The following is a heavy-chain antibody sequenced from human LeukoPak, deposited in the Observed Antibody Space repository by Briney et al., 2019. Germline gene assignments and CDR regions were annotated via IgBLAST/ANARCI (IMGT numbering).Heavy chain of an antibody. CDR3: TRDHYPGIARGGACNF. J-gene: IGHJ3*01. Sequence: QSGGSLRLSCVASGFTFNSFAMHWVSQAPGKGLEWVAVISYDGSKRYYADSGKGRFTISRDNSKNATYLEMNSMRVEDTAIYYCTRDHYPGIARGGACNFWGQGTMVTVSS. V-gene: IGHV3-30-3*01. CDR2: ISYDGSKR. CDR1: GFTFNSFA. D-gene: IGHD2/OR15-2a*01.